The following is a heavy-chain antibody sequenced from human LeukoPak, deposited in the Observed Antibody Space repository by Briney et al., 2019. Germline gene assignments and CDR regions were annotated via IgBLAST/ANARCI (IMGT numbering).Heavy chain of an antibody. CDR1: GFTFSDYN. D-gene: IGHD5-18*01. J-gene: IGHJ4*02. Sequence: GGSLRLSCAASGFTFSDYNMRWIRQAPGKGLEWVSSISRSGSTKYYADSMKGRFTISRDNSKNTLYLQMNSLRAEDTAVYYCARGQRRHTDMAPSFDYWGQGTLVTVSS. CDR2: ISRSGSTK. CDR3: ARGQRRHTDMAPSFDY. V-gene: IGHV3-11*04.